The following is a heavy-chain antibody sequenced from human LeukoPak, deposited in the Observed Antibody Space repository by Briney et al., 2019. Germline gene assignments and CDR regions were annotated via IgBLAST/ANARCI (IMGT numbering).Heavy chain of an antibody. D-gene: IGHD6-19*01. J-gene: IGHJ5*02. CDR3: ARDPGSGWWGGFDR. V-gene: IGHV3-7*04. CDR1: GFNFDHYC. CDR2: IKQDGSKK. Sequence: GGSLRLSCAASGFNFDHYCMTWVRQAPGKGLEWVANIKQDGSKKVYLDSMKGRFTISRDNSRDSLYLQMNSLRPEDTAVYCARDPGSGWWGGFDRWGQGTLVTVSS.